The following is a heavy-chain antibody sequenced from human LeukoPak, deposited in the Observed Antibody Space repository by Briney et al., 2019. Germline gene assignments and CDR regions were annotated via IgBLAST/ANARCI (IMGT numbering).Heavy chain of an antibody. D-gene: IGHD3-3*01. Sequence: GGSLKLSCAASGFTFSGSAVHWVRQASGKGLEWVGRIKSKANSYATPYAASVKGRFTISRDDSRKTAYLQMNSLKTEDTAVYYCTSLYYDFGRGPTEYFQHWGQGTLVTVSS. CDR3: TSLYYDFGRGPTEYFQH. CDR1: GFTFSGSA. CDR2: IKSKANSYAT. J-gene: IGHJ1*01. V-gene: IGHV3-73*01.